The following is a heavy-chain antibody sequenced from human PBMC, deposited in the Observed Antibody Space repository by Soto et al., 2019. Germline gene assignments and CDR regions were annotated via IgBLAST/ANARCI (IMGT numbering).Heavy chain of an antibody. V-gene: IGHV1-18*01. CDR1: GYTFITYG. CDR2: ISSFNGKT. J-gene: IGHJ5*02. D-gene: IGHD3-22*01. CDR3: ARDRVPKSSGYFPFAT. Sequence: QVQLVQSGAEVKKPGASVKVSCKASGYTFITYGISWVRQAPGQGLEWMGWISSFNGKTNYAQNVQGRVTMTTDTSTSTAYMELRSLKSDDTAVYYCARDRVPKSSGYFPFATWGQGTLVTVSS.